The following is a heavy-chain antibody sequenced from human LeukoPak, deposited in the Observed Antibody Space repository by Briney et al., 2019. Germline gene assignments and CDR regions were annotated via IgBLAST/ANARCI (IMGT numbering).Heavy chain of an antibody. CDR1: GYTSTGYY. D-gene: IGHD1-26*01. Sequence: ASVKVSCKASGYTSTGYYMHWVRQAPGQGLEWMGWINPNSGGTNYAQKFQGRVTMTRDTSISTAYMELSRLRSDDTAVYYCARDQALGGSYTPLVYFDYWGQGTLVTVSS. CDR2: INPNSGGT. CDR3: ARDQALGGSYTPLVYFDY. J-gene: IGHJ4*02. V-gene: IGHV1-2*02.